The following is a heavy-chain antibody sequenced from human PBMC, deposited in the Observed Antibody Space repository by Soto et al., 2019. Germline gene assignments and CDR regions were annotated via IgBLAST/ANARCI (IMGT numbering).Heavy chain of an antibody. D-gene: IGHD1-26*01. Sequence: QVQLVESGGGVVQPGRSLRLSCAASGFTFSSYAMHWVRQTPGKGLEWVAVISYDGSNKYYADSVKGRFTISRDNSKNQLYLQMNSLRAENTAVYYCAGTPRGQWELPYYYYGMDVWGQGTTVTVSS. CDR3: AGTPRGQWELPYYYYGMDV. J-gene: IGHJ6*02. CDR2: ISYDGSNK. CDR1: GFTFSSYA. V-gene: IGHV3-30-3*01.